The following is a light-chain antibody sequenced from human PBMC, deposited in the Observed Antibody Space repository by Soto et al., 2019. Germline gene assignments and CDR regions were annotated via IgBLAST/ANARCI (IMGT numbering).Light chain of an antibody. Sequence: QSAVTQPASVSGSPGQSITISCTGTSSDVGGYNYVSWYQQHPGKAPKLMIYDVSNRPSGVSNRFSGSKSGNTASLTISGLQAEDEADYYCSSYTSSSIVFGTGTNVTVL. V-gene: IGLV2-14*01. J-gene: IGLJ1*01. CDR1: SSDVGGYNY. CDR2: DVS. CDR3: SSYTSSSIV.